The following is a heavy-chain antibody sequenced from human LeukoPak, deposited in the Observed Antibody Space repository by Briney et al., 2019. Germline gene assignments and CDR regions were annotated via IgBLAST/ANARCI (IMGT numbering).Heavy chain of an antibody. V-gene: IGHV1-2*02. D-gene: IGHD2-15*01. CDR2: INPTTGGT. CDR1: GYTFTSLY. CDR3: ATIEVA. J-gene: IGHJ5*02. Sequence: ASVKVSCKASGYTFTSLYIHWVRQAPGQGLEWVGWINPTTGGTNSAQKFQGRVTMTTNTSISTAYMDLTSLRSDDTALYYCATIEVAWGQGTLVTVSS.